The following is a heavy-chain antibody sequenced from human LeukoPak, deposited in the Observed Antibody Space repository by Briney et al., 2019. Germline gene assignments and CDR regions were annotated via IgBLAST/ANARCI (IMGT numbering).Heavy chain of an antibody. CDR1: GYTFTNYA. J-gene: IGHJ4*02. Sequence: GASVKVSCKASGYTFTNYAMNWVRQAPGQGLEWMGWIHPSTGNLTYAQGFTGRFVFSLDTSVSTTYLQISSLRAEDTAVYYCARACQRLGELSLPDYWGQGTLITVSS. CDR3: ARACQRLGELSLPDY. CDR2: IHPSTGNL. D-gene: IGHD3-16*02. V-gene: IGHV7-4-1*02.